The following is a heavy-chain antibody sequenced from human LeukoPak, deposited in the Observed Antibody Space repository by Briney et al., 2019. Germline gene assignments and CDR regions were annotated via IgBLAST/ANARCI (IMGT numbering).Heavy chain of an antibody. Sequence: GGSLRLSCAASGFTFSSYSMNWVRQAPGKGLEWVSSISSSSSYIYYADSVKGRFTISRDNAKNSLYLQMNSLRAEDTALYYCARGDAYYYGSGNQYYFDYWGQGTLVTVSS. CDR2: ISSSSSYI. CDR3: ARGDAYYYGSGNQYYFDY. J-gene: IGHJ4*02. V-gene: IGHV3-21*04. CDR1: GFTFSSYS. D-gene: IGHD3-10*01.